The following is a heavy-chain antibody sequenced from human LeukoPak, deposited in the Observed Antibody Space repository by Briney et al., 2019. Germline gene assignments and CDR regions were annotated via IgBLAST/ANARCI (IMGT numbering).Heavy chain of an antibody. D-gene: IGHD6-13*01. J-gene: IGHJ3*02. CDR1: GYTFTTYN. Sequence: GASGKVSCKASGYTFTTYNINWVRQAPGQGLEWMGWITADNGNTNYAQKFQGRVTMTTDTSTSTVYMELRSLRSDDTAVYYCARVQSSSWGYAFDIWGQGTMVTVSS. V-gene: IGHV1-18*01. CDR3: ARVQSSSWGYAFDI. CDR2: ITADNGNT.